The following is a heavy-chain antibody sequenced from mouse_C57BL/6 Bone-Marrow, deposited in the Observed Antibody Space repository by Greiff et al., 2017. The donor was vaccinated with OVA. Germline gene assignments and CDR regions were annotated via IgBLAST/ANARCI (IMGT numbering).Heavy chain of an antibody. D-gene: IGHD3-2*02. Sequence: EVMLVESGPELVKPGASVKMSCKASGYTFTDYNMHWVKQSHGKSLEWIGYINPNNGGTSYNQKFKGKATLTVNKSSSTAYMELRSLTSEDSAVYYCARTEAQTLLDYWGQGTTLTVSS. CDR2: INPNNGGT. CDR1: GYTFTDYN. CDR3: ARTEAQTLLDY. V-gene: IGHV1-22*01. J-gene: IGHJ2*01.